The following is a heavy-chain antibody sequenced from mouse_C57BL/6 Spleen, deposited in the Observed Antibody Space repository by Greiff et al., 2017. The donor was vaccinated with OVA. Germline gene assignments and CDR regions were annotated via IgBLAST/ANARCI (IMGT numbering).Heavy chain of an antibody. CDR1: GYTFTSYW. Sequence: VQLQQSGAELVMPGASVKLSCKASGYTFTSYWMHWVKQRPGQGLEWIGEIDPSDSYTNYNQKFKGKSTLTVDKSSSTAYMQLSSLTSEDSAVYYCARAGNYDPFAYWGQGTLVTVSA. CDR3: ARAGNYDPFAY. J-gene: IGHJ3*01. D-gene: IGHD2-4*01. CDR2: IDPSDSYT. V-gene: IGHV1-69*01.